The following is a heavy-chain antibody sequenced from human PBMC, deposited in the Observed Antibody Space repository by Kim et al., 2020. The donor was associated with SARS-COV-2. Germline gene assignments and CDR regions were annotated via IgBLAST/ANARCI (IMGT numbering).Heavy chain of an antibody. CDR3: AKNKRYNWNYEVGY. V-gene: IGHV3-30*04. CDR1: GFTFSSYA. CDR2: ISYDGSNK. D-gene: IGHD1-7*01. Sequence: GGSLRLSCAASGFTFSSYAMHWVRQAPGKGLEWVAVISYDGSNKYYADSVKGRFTISRDNSKNTLYLQMNSLRAEDTAVYYCAKNKRYNWNYEVGYWGQGTLVTVSS. J-gene: IGHJ4*02.